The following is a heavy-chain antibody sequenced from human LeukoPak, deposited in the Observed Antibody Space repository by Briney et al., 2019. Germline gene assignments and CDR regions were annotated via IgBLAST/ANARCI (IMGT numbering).Heavy chain of an antibody. D-gene: IGHD3-9*01. CDR1: GCTFISYA. CDR2: INGSGGRT. CDR3: AKEGFYCDILTGYHLPYYYYMDV. J-gene: IGHJ6*03. V-gene: IGHV3-23*01. Sequence: PGGSLRLSCAASGCTFISYAMSWVRQAAGKGLAWVSAINGSGGRTYYADYVKGRFSISRDNSKNTLYLQMNRLRAEDTAVYYCAKEGFYCDILTGYHLPYYYYMDVWGKGTTVTVSS.